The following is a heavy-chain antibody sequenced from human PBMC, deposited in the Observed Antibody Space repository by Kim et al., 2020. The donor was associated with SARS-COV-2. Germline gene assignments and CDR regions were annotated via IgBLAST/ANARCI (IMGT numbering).Heavy chain of an antibody. CDR3: ARGSANSGEFDWLLPDALYYGMDV. CDR1: GYTFTSYG. V-gene: IGHV1-18*01. D-gene: IGHD3-9*01. J-gene: IGHJ6*02. CDR2: ISAYNGNT. Sequence: ASVKVSCKASGYTFTSYGISWVRQAPGQGLEWMGWISAYNGNTNYAQKLQGRVTMTTDTSTSTAYMELRSLRSDDTAVYYCARGSANSGEFDWLLPDALYYGMDVWGQGTTVTVSS.